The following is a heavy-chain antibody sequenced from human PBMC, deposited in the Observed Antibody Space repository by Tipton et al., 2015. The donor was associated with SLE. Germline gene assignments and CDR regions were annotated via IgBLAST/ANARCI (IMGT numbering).Heavy chain of an antibody. Sequence: TLSLTCSVSGGSITNKYWSWIRQPPGKGLEWIGYLNYNGGATYSPSLKSRVTTSVDTSKNQFSLNLNSVTAADTAVYYCARFIAAAGILYWGQGTLVTVSS. J-gene: IGHJ4*02. V-gene: IGHV4-59*01. CDR3: ARFIAAAGILY. CDR2: LNYNGGA. CDR1: GGSITNKY. D-gene: IGHD6-13*01.